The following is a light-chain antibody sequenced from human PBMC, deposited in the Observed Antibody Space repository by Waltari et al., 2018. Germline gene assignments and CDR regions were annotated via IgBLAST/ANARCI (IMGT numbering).Light chain of an antibody. CDR3: AAWDDSLRV. V-gene: IGLV1-47*01. CDR2: RNN. J-gene: IGLJ2*01. Sequence: QSVLTQPPSASGTPGQRVTISCSGSSSNIGSNYVYWYQQLPGTAPTLPVHRNNHRPAGVPGRFSGSKSGTSASLAISGLRSEDEADYYCAAWDDSLRVFGGGTKLTVL. CDR1: SSNIGSNY.